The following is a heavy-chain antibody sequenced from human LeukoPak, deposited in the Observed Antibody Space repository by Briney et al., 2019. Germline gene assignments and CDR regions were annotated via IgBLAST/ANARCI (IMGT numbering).Heavy chain of an antibody. CDR1: GFTFNDYA. J-gene: IGHJ4*02. CDR2: ISWNSGTI. Sequence: GGSLRLACAVSGFTFNDYAMHWVRQAPGKGLEWVSSISWNSGTIAYADSVKGRFTISRDNAKNSLFLQMNSLRAEDTALYYCARDFEGGSSGGYFENWGQGTLVTVSS. CDR3: ARDFEGGSSGGYFEN. D-gene: IGHD6-6*01. V-gene: IGHV3-9*01.